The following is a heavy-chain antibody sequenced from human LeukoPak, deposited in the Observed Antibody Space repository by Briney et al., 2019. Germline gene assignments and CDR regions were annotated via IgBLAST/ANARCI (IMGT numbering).Heavy chain of an antibody. CDR1: GGSISSYY. D-gene: IGHD3-3*01. CDR3: ARSPPMVFGVVTRSLYYYYYMDV. CDR2: IYYSGST. Sequence: PSETLSLTCTVSGGSISSYYWSWIRQPPGKGLEWIGYIYYSGSTNYNPSLKSRVTISVDTSKNQFSLKLSSVTAADTAVYYCARSPPMVFGVVTRSLYYYYYMDVWGKGTTVTVSS. V-gene: IGHV4-59*01. J-gene: IGHJ6*03.